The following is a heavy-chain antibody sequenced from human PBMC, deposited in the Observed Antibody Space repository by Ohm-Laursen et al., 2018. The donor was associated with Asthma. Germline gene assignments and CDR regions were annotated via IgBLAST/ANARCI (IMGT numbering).Heavy chain of an antibody. CDR3: ARDVMEWYLPAFDF. Sequence: SLRLSCTASGLAINRYGLHWVRRAPGKGLEWVAFISYDENKKYYADSVKGRFTISRDNSKNTLYLQMDNLRPDDTAVYYCARDVMEWYLPAFDFWGQGTLVTVSS. V-gene: IGHV3-30*03. D-gene: IGHD3-3*01. CDR2: ISYDENKK. J-gene: IGHJ4*02. CDR1: GLAINRYG.